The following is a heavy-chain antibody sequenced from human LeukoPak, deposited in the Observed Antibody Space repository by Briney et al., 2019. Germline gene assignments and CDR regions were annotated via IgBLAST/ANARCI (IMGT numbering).Heavy chain of an antibody. CDR1: GGSSTNYY. J-gene: IGHJ5*02. CDR3: ASGSYDFWAGYPGA. Sequence: SETLSLTCTVSGGSSTNYYWSWIRQPAGKGLEWIGRIYNTASDNYNPSLKSRVTMSADTSKNQFSLKLSSVTAADTAVYYCASGSYDFWAGYPGAWGQGILVIVSS. V-gene: IGHV4-4*07. CDR2: IYNTASD. D-gene: IGHD3-3*01.